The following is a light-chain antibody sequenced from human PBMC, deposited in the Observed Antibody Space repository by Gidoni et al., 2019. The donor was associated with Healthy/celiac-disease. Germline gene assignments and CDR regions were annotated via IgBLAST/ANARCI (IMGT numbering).Light chain of an antibody. V-gene: IGKV3-20*01. J-gene: IGKJ4*01. Sequence: EIVLTQSPGPRSLSPGERATLSCRASQSVSSSYLAWYQQKPGQAPRLLIYGASSRATCIPDRCSGSGSGTDFTLTISRLEPEDFAVYYCQQYGSSPPVTFGGGTKVEIK. CDR3: QQYGSSPPVT. CDR1: QSVSSSY. CDR2: GAS.